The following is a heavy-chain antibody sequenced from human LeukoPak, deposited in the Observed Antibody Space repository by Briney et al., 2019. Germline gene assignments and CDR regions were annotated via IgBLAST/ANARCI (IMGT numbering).Heavy chain of an antibody. V-gene: IGHV3-53*01. CDR2: IYSGGST. D-gene: IGHD1-26*01. Sequence: GGSLRLSCAASGFTVSNNYMSWVRQAPGKGLEWVSVIYSGGSTYYADSVKGRFTISRDNSKNTLYLQMNSLRAEDTAVYYCAKDPIYSGSYYGNWFDPWGQGTLVTVSS. CDR1: GFTVSNNY. CDR3: AKDPIYSGSYYGNWFDP. J-gene: IGHJ5*02.